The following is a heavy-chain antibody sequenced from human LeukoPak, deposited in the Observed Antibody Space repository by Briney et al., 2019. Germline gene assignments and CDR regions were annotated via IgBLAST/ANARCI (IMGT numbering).Heavy chain of an antibody. CDR2: IIPIFGTA. Sequence: SVKVSCKASGGAFSSYAISWVRQAPGQGREWMGGIIPIFGTANYAQKFQGRVTITADKSTSTAYMELSSLRSEDTAVYYCARGDDSGYDSDFDYWGQGTLVTVSS. D-gene: IGHD5-12*01. V-gene: IGHV1-69*06. J-gene: IGHJ4*02. CDR1: GGAFSSYA. CDR3: ARGDDSGYDSDFDY.